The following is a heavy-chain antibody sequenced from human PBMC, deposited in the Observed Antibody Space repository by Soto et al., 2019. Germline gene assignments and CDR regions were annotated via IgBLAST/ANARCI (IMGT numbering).Heavy chain of an antibody. V-gene: IGHV3-53*01. J-gene: IGHJ4*02. CDR2: LYSSDGT. CDR1: GFSFSGKNY. D-gene: IGHD3-22*01. CDR3: TTVNPYISDSRGHCY. Sequence: DVQLEESGGGLIQPGGSLRLSCAASGFSFSGKNYLTWVRQAPGKGLEWVSALYSSDGTYYADSVKGRFSVSRDNSKNTLYLQMNSLKTEDTAVYYCTTVNPYISDSRGHCYWGQGTLVTVSS.